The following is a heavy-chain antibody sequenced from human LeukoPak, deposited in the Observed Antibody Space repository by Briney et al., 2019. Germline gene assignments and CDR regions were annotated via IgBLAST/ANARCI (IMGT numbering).Heavy chain of an antibody. V-gene: IGHV4-4*02. J-gene: IGHJ4*02. Sequence: NPSGTLSLTCAVSGGSISSSNWWSWVRQPPGKGLEWIGYIYYSGSTNYNPSLKSRVTISVDTSKNQFSLRLSSVTAADTAVYYCARFPHKITMVRGAVWGQGTLVTVSS. CDR1: GGSISSSNW. CDR2: IYYSGST. D-gene: IGHD3-10*01. CDR3: ARFPHKITMVRGAV.